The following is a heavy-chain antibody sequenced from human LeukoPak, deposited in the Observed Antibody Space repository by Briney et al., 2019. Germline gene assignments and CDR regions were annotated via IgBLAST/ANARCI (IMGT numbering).Heavy chain of an antibody. V-gene: IGHV3-23*01. CDR1: DFSFITYA. CDR3: ARDSSMLRGPLVIYYFDF. CDR2: ISGGGDAT. D-gene: IGHD3-10*01. J-gene: IGHJ4*02. Sequence: GALRLSCAASDFSFITYAMSWVRQAPGKGLEWVSTISGGGDATYYADSVKGRFTISKDNSKNTLYLQMNSLRVEDTAVYYCARDSSMLRGPLVIYYFDFWGQGTLVTVSS.